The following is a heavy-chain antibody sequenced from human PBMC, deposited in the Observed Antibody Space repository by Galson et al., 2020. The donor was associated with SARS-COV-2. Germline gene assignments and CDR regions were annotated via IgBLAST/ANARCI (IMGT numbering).Heavy chain of an antibody. CDR2: ISAHNGNT. J-gene: IGHJ4*02. CDR1: GYTFNDSG. D-gene: IGHD3-3*01. Sequence: GESLKISCKASGYTFNDSGISWVRQAPGQGLEWMGYISAHNGNTNYAQNLQGRVTMTTDTSTSTAYMELKSLTSDDTAVYYCARGRMFYDFWSGFPYWGRGTLITVSS. CDR3: ARGRMFYDFWSGFPY. V-gene: IGHV1-18*04.